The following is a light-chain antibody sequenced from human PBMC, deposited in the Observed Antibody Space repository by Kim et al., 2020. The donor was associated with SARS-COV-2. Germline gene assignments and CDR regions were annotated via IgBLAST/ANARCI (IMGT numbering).Light chain of an antibody. J-gene: IGKJ1*01. V-gene: IGKV3-20*01. CDR1: QSVDSNY. CDR3: QQYAYART. Sequence: EIVLTQSPGTLSLSPGERATLSCRASQSVDSNYLAWHQQKPGQAPRLLIYGASSRATGIPDRFSGSGSGTDFTLTISRLEPEDFAVYYCQQYAYARTFGQGTKVDIK. CDR2: GAS.